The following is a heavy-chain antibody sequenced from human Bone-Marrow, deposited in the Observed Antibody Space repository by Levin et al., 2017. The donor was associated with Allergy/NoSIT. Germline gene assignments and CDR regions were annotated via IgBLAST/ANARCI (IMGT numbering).Heavy chain of an antibody. Sequence: GESLKISCAASGFIFNTYVISWVRQAPGKGLEWVSAISGPGDSTYYAGSVQGRLTVSRDNSKNMVYLEMNSLTAEDTAVYYCAKEADGRVRRGIDWGQGTRVTVSS. V-gene: IGHV3-23*01. J-gene: IGHJ4*02. CDR3: AKEADGRVRRGID. CDR2: ISGPGDST. D-gene: IGHD3-16*01. CDR1: GFIFNTYV.